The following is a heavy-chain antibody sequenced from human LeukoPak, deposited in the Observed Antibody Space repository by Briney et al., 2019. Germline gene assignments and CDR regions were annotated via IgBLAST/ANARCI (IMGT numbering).Heavy chain of an antibody. V-gene: IGHV3-7*01. D-gene: IGHD6-19*01. CDR1: GFTFSHFW. J-gene: IGHJ4*02. CDR2: IKKTGSET. CDR3: ARVAVAGQYYFDY. Sequence: GSLRLSCAASGFTFSHFWMSWVRQAPGKGLEWVAYIKKTGSETYYVDSVKGRFTISRDNAKNSLYLQMNSLRAEDTAVYYCARVAVAGQYYFDYWGQGTLVTVSS.